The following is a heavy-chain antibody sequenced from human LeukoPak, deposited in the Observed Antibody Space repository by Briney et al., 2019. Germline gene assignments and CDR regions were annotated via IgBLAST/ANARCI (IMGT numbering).Heavy chain of an antibody. CDR1: GFTFSSYA. CDR3: AKDLRDGYNYDFQYYFAQ. D-gene: IGHD5-24*01. J-gene: IGHJ4*02. CDR2: ISGSGGST. Sequence: PGGSLTLSCAASGFTFSSYAMSWVRQAPGKGLEWVSAISGSGGSTYYADSVKGRFTISRDNSKNTLYLQMNSLRAEDTAVYYCAKDLRDGYNYDFQYYFAQWGQRTLLTVSS. V-gene: IGHV3-23*01.